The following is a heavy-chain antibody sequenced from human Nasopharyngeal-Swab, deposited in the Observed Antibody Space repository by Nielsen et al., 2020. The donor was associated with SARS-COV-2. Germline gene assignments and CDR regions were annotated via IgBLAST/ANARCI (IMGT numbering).Heavy chain of an antibody. CDR3: AKDIEYCGGDCSTN. D-gene: IGHD2-21*02. Sequence: VRQAPGKGLEWVSLISGDGGSTYYADSAKGRFTISRDNSKNSLYLQMNSLRTEDTALYYCAKDIEYCGGDCSTNWGQGTLVTVSS. J-gene: IGHJ4*02. CDR2: ISGDGGST. V-gene: IGHV3-43*02.